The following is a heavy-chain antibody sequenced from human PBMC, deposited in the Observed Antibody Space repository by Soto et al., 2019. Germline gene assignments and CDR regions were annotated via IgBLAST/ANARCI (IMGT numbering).Heavy chain of an antibody. CDR1: GFTFSSYA. Sequence: GGSLRLSCAASGFTFSSYAMSWVRQAPGKGLEWVSAISGSGGSTYYADSVKGRFTISRDNSKNTLYLQMNSLRAEDTAVYYCAKALTLGFITMVRGRAFDYWGQGTLVTVSS. D-gene: IGHD3-10*01. J-gene: IGHJ4*02. CDR2: ISGSGGST. V-gene: IGHV3-23*01. CDR3: AKALTLGFITMVRGRAFDY.